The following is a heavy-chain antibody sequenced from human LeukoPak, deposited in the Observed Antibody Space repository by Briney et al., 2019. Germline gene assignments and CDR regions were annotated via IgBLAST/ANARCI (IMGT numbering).Heavy chain of an antibody. V-gene: IGHV3-74*01. D-gene: IGHD6-25*01. CDR3: AREASGNYHVFDS. J-gene: IGHJ4*02. CDR2: INIDGRSI. CDR1: TFTFSNYW. Sequence: GSLRLSCAASTFTFSNYWMHWVRQAPGKGLVWVSRINIDGRSISYADAVKGRFTISRDNAKQSVYLEMTDLRAEDTAVYYCAREASGNYHVFDSWGQGTLVTVSS.